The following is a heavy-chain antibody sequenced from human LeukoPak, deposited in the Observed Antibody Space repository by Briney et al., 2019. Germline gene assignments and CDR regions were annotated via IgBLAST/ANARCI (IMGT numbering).Heavy chain of an antibody. CDR1: GGSISSGGYY. D-gene: IGHD3-22*01. V-gene: IGHV4-31*03. CDR3: ARNDIYYDSSGYFDY. J-gene: IGHJ4*02. CDR2: IYYNGST. Sequence: SQTLSLTCTVSGGSISSGGYYWRWLRQHPGKGLEWIGYIYYNGSTYYNPSLKSRVTISVDTSKNQFSLKLSSVTAADTAVYYCARNDIYYDSSGYFDYWGQGTLVTVSS.